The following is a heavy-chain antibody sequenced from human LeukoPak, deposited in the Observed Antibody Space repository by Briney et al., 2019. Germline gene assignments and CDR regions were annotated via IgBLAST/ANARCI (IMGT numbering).Heavy chain of an antibody. CDR3: ARERIAVGLIDI. D-gene: IGHD6-19*01. V-gene: IGHV4-59*01. CDR1: GGSISSYY. Sequence: SETLSLTCTVSGGSISSYYWSWIRQPPGKGLEWIGYIYYSGSTNYNPSLKSRVTISVDTSKNQFSLKLSSVTAADTAVYYCARERIAVGLIDIWGQGTMVTVSS. CDR2: IYYSGST. J-gene: IGHJ3*02.